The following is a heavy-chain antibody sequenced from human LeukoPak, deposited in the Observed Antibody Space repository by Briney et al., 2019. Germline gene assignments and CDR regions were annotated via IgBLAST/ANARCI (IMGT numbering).Heavy chain of an antibody. J-gene: IGHJ4*02. CDR3: AKDHRYFDWLFDY. D-gene: IGHD3-9*01. V-gene: IGHV3-23*01. Sequence: AGGSLRLSCAASGFTFSSYAMHWVRQAPGKGLEYVSAISGSGGSTYYADSVKGRFTISRDNSKNTLYLQMNSLRAEDTAVYYCAKDHRYFDWLFDYWGQGTLVTVSS. CDR2: ISGSGGST. CDR1: GFTFSSYA.